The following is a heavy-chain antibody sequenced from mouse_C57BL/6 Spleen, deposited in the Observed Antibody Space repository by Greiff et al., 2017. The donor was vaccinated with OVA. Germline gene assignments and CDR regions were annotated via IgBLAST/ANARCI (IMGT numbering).Heavy chain of an antibody. J-gene: IGHJ3*01. Sequence: QVQLQQPGTELVKPGASVKLSCKASGYTFTSYWMHWVKQRPGQGLEWIGNINPSNGGTNYNEKFKSKATLTVDKSSSTAYMQLSSLTSEDAAVYYCARGVGLRTWCAYWGQGTLVTVSA. D-gene: IGHD2-4*01. CDR1: GYTFTSYW. CDR3: ARGVGLRTWCAY. CDR2: INPSNGGT. V-gene: IGHV1-53*01.